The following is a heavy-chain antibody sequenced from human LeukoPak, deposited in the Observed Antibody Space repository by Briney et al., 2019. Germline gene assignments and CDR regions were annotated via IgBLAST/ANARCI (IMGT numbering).Heavy chain of an antibody. V-gene: IGHV1-46*01. CDR3: ARDVDSSSWLDI. CDR2: INPSGGST. CDR1: GYTFTRYY. Sequence: ASVKVSCKASGYTFTRYYMHWVRQAPGQGLEWMGIINPSGGSTSYAQKFQGRVIMTRDTSTSTVYMDLSSLRSEDTAVYYCARDVDSSSWLDIWGQGTMVTVSS. J-gene: IGHJ3*02. D-gene: IGHD6-13*01.